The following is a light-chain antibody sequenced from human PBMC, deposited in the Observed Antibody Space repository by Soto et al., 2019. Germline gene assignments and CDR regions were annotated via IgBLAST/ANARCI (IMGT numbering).Light chain of an antibody. CDR3: AAWDASLNGYV. CDR2: NSY. CDR1: SSNIGSKT. J-gene: IGLJ1*01. Sequence: QPVLTQPPSGYGTPGQSVTISCSGSSSNIGSKTVNWYQQLPGTVPKLLIYNSYQRPSGVPDRFSGSKSGTSASLAISGLQSEDEADYYCAAWDASLNGYVIGAGTKVTVV. V-gene: IGLV1-44*01.